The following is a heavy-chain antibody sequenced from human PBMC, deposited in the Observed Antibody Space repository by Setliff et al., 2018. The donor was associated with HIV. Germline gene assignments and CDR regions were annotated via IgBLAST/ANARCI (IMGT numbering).Heavy chain of an antibody. Sequence: SETLSLTCAVSGYSIRSGYYWGWIRQSPGKGLEWIGTMFRTGTSYYNPSLTSRVTISGDTSKNQVSLRLSSVTAADTAVYYCAAPRGMSTILVYWGQGSLVTVSS. J-gene: IGHJ4*02. D-gene: IGHD3-9*01. CDR3: AAPRGMSTILVY. V-gene: IGHV4-38-2*01. CDR2: MFRTGTS. CDR1: GYSIRSGYY.